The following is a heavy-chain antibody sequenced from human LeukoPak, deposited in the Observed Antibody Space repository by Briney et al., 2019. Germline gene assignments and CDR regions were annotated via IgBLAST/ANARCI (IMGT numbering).Heavy chain of an antibody. CDR3: ARALTVGGSYRG. J-gene: IGHJ4*02. Sequence: PSETLSLTCTVSGGSISSSSYYWGWIRQPPGKGLEWIGSIYYSGSTYYNPSLKSRVTISVDTSKNQFSLKLSSVTAADTAVYYCARALTVGGSYRGWGQGTLVTVSS. CDR1: GGSISSSSYY. D-gene: IGHD3-10*01. V-gene: IGHV4-39*07. CDR2: IYYSGST.